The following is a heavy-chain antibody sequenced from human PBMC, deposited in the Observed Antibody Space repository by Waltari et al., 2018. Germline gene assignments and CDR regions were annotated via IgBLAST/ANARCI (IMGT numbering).Heavy chain of an antibody. Sequence: QVQLQQWGAGLLKPSATLSLTCAVYGGSFSGYYWSWIRQPPGKGLEWIGEINHSGSTNYNPSLKSRVTISVDTSKNQFSLKLSSVTAADTAVYYCARGRRSGYYSYYFDYWGQGTLVTDSS. V-gene: IGHV4-34*01. D-gene: IGHD3-22*01. J-gene: IGHJ4*02. CDR1: GGSFSGYY. CDR3: ARGRRSGYYSYYFDY. CDR2: INHSGST.